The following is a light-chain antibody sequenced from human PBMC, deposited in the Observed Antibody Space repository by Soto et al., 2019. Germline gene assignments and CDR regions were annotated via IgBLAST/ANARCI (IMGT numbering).Light chain of an antibody. CDR2: WAS. CDR1: QSVLYSSNNKNY. Sequence: DIVMTQSPDSLAVSLGERATINCKSSQSVLYSSNNKNYLAWYQQKPGQPPKLLIYWASARESGVPDRFSGSESATDFTLSIYGLQAEGVAVYYCQQYYSVPFTFGPGTKVDIK. CDR3: QQYYSVPFT. V-gene: IGKV4-1*01. J-gene: IGKJ3*01.